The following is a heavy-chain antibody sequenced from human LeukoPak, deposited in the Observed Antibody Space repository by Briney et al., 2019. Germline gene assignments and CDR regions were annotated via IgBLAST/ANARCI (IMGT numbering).Heavy chain of an antibody. CDR1: GFTFSSYS. CDR2: ISSSSSTI. CDR3: ARDRGGGYGTEYFQH. J-gene: IGHJ1*01. V-gene: IGHV3-48*01. Sequence: GGSLRLSCAASGFTFSSYSMNWVRQAPGKGLEWVSYISSSSSTIYYADSVKGRFTISRDNAKNSLYLQMNSLRAEDTAVYYCARDRGGGYGTEYFQHWGQGTLVTVSS. D-gene: IGHD3-10*01.